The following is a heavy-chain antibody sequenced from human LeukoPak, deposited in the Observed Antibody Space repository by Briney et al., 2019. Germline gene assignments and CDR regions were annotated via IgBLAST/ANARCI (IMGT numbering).Heavy chain of an antibody. Sequence: GGSLRLSCAASGFTFSSYDMHWVRQATGKGLEWVSAIGTAGDTYYPGSVKGRFTISRDNAKNSLYLQMNSLRAEDTAVYYCARDPGLYYYDSSGDNWFDPWGRGTLVTVSS. J-gene: IGHJ5*02. CDR3: ARDPGLYYYDSSGDNWFDP. D-gene: IGHD3-22*01. CDR1: GFTFSSYD. CDR2: IGTAGDT. V-gene: IGHV3-13*01.